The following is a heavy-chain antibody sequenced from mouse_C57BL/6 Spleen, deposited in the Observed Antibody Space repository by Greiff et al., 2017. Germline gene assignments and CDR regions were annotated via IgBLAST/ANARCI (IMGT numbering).Heavy chain of an antibody. J-gene: IGHJ2*01. V-gene: IGHV1-80*01. CDR3: ASSPYGNYFDY. CDR2: IYPGDGDT. D-gene: IGHD2-1*01. CDR1: GYAFSSYW. Sequence: VQLQQSGASVKISCKASGYAFSSYWMNWVKQRPGKGLEWIGQIYPGDGDTNYNGKFKGKATLTADKSSSTAYMQLSSLTYEDSAVYYCASSPYGNYFDYWGQGTTLTVSS.